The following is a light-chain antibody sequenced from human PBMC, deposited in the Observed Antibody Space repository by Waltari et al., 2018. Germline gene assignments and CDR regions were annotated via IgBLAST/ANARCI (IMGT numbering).Light chain of an antibody. CDR2: RRY. J-gene: IGLJ3*02. CDR1: SSKIGANY. Sequence: QSVLTQSPSASGTPGQRVTISCSGSSSKIGANYVYWYQQFPGTAPRLLIYRRYQRPAWAPDRVSGSNSGTSASLAISGLRSEYEADYYCATWDASLNAWVFGGGIRLTAL. V-gene: IGLV1-47*01. CDR3: ATWDASLNAWV.